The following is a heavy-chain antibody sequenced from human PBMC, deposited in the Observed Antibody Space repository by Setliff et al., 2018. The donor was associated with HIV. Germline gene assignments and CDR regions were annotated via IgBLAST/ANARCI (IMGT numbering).Heavy chain of an antibody. J-gene: IGHJ6*04. Sequence: PSETLSLTCTVSGGSISGYYWTWIRQPPFKGLEWIGYIHYRGNTDYNPSLKSRVTMSVDTSKNQFSLTLRSVTAADTAVYYCARDPGSSFYNYKFLDTWGKGTTVTVSS. CDR3: ARDPGSSFYNYKFLDT. D-gene: IGHD3-16*01. CDR1: GGSISGYY. V-gene: IGHV4-59*01. CDR2: IHYRGNT.